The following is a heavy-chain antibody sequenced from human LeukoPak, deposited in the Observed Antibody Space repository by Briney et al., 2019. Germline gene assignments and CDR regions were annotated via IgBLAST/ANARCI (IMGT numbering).Heavy chain of an antibody. CDR1: GDSVSSNSVT. D-gene: IGHD2-2*01. Sequence: SQTLSLTCAISGDSVSSNSVTWNWIRQSPSKGLEWLGRTYYRSTWYNDYAVSVRGRITVNPDTSKNQFSLHLNSVTPEDTAVYYCARRLTQYDCFDPWGQGILVTVSS. CDR2: TYYRSTWYN. CDR3: ARRLTQYDCFDP. V-gene: IGHV6-1*01. J-gene: IGHJ5*02.